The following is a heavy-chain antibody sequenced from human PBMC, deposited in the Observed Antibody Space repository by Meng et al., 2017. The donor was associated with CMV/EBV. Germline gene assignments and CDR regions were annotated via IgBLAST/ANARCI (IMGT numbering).Heavy chain of an antibody. J-gene: IGHJ4*02. D-gene: IGHD3-10*01. Sequence: SVKVSCKASGFTFTSSAVQWVRQARGQRLEWIGWIVFGSGNTNYAQKFQERVTITRDMSTSTVYMELSSLRSEDTAVYYCAAYYGSGSYHNDYWSQGTLVTVSS. V-gene: IGHV1-58*01. CDR1: GFTFTSSA. CDR3: AAYYGSGSYHNDY. CDR2: IVFGSGNT.